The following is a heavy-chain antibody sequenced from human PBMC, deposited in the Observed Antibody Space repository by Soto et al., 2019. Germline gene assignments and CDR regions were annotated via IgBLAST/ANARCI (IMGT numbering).Heavy chain of an antibody. CDR3: ASPSYYYDSSGYFGY. J-gene: IGHJ4*02. D-gene: IGHD3-22*01. CDR1: GGTFSSYA. Sequence: GASVKVSCRASGGTFSSYAISLVRQAPGQGLEWMGGIIPIFGTANYAQKFQGRVTITADESTSTAYMELSSLRSEDTAVYYCASPSYYYDSSGYFGYWGQGTLVTVSS. V-gene: IGHV1-69*13. CDR2: IIPIFGTA.